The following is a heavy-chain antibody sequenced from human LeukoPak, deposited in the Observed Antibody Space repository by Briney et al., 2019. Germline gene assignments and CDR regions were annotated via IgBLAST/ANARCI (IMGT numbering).Heavy chain of an antibody. CDR3: ASTRRAVAGPKSIDY. CDR2: INHSGST. Sequence: SETLSLTCAVYGGSFSGYYRSWIRQPPGKGLEWIGEINHSGSTNYNPSLESRVTISVDTSKNQFSLKLSSVTAADTAVYYCASTRRAVAGPKSIDYWGQGTLVTVSS. CDR1: GGSFSGYY. J-gene: IGHJ4*02. D-gene: IGHD6-19*01. V-gene: IGHV4-34*01.